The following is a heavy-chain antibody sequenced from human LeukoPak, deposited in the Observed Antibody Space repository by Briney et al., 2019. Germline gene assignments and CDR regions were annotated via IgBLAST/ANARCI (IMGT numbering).Heavy chain of an antibody. D-gene: IGHD3-3*01. CDR1: GGSFSGYY. J-gene: IGHJ4*02. CDR3: ARGWDDFWSGYFPTFDY. Sequence: SETLSPTCAVYGGSFSGYYWSWIRQPPGKGLEWIGEVNHSGSTNYNPSLKSRVTISVDTSKNQFSLKLSSVTAADTAVYYCARGWDDFWSGYFPTFDYWGQGTLVTVSS. V-gene: IGHV4-34*01. CDR2: VNHSGST.